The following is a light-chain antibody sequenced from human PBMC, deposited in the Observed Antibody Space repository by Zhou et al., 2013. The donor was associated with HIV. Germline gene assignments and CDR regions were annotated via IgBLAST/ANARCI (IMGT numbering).Light chain of an antibody. CDR1: QNVRRW. CDR2: QAS. J-gene: IGKJ1*01. V-gene: IGKV1-5*01. Sequence: DIQMTQTPLTLSASVGDRVTITCRASQNVRRWVAWYQQKPGKAPRLLIYQASDLQHGVASRFSGSGSETDFTLTISGLQPDDFATYFCQQYHNYPWTFGQGT. CDR3: QQYHNYPWT.